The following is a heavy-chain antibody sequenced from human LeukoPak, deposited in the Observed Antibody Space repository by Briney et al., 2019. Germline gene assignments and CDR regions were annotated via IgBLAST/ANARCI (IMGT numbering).Heavy chain of an antibody. CDR2: ISGSGDGR. D-gene: IGHD6-19*01. Sequence: GGSLRLSCAASGFTFSSYAMNWVRQAPGKGLEWVSGISGSGDGRYYTGSAKGRFTISRDISRTTVYLQMNSLTVEDTAIYYCAKDLYTVPGACDHWGQGTLVTVSS. J-gene: IGHJ4*02. V-gene: IGHV3-23*01. CDR1: GFTFSSYA. CDR3: AKDLYTVPGACDH.